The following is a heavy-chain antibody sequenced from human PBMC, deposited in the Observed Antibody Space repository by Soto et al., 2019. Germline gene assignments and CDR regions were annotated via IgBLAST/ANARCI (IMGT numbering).Heavy chain of an antibody. CDR1: GFTFSSYA. V-gene: IGHV3-30-3*01. CDR2: ISYDGSNK. J-gene: IGHJ4*02. Sequence: QVQLVESGGGVVQPGRSLRLSCAASGFTFSSYAMHWVRQAPGKGLEWVAVISYDGSNKYYADSVKGRFTISRDNSKNTLYLQMNSLRAEDTAVYYCARAPPPGRQLWSGGSLWGQGTLVTVSS. D-gene: IGHD5-18*01. CDR3: ARAPPPGRQLWSGGSL.